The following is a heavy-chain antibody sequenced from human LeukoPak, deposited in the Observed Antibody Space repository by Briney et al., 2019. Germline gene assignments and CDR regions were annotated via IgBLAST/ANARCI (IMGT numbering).Heavy chain of an antibody. J-gene: IGHJ3*02. Sequence: GGSLRLSCAASGFTFNKYWMSWVRQAPGKGLEWVANIKQDGSEKNYVDSVKGRFTVSRDNAKNSLYLQMNSLRAEDTAVYYCARAKRYSSSWYNGAFDIWGQGTMVTVSS. CDR1: GFTFNKYW. V-gene: IGHV3-7*03. D-gene: IGHD6-13*01. CDR2: IKQDGSEK. CDR3: ARAKRYSSSWYNGAFDI.